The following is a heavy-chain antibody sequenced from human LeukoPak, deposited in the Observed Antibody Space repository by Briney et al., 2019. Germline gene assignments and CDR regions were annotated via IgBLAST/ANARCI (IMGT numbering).Heavy chain of an antibody. CDR3: ARARVRNYPFDSDGSYTSDWIFDL. CDR2: IYDTGNT. J-gene: IGHJ2*01. D-gene: IGHD3-22*01. Sequence: SETLSLTCIVSGGSITSYYWSWIRQPPGKGLEWIGYIYDTGNTNYNPSLRSRVTISVGTSKDQFSLGLSSVTAADTAVYYCARARVRNYPFDSDGSYTSDWIFDLWGRGTLVTVSS. V-gene: IGHV4-59*01. CDR1: GGSITSYY.